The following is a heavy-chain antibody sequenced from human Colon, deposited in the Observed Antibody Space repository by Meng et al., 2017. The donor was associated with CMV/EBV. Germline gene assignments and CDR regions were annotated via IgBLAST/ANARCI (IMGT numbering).Heavy chain of an antibody. V-gene: IGHV3-30*04. Sequence: GGSLRLSCGACGFTFDSYAIHWVRQAPGKGLEWVAVVSYHGTNKNCADSVKGRFTISRGNSKNTVYLQMDSLRSEDTAVYYCARDSTALPLYYFDYWGQGTLVTVSS. CDR3: ARDSTALPLYYFDY. CDR2: VSYHGTNK. CDR1: GFTFDSYA. J-gene: IGHJ4*02.